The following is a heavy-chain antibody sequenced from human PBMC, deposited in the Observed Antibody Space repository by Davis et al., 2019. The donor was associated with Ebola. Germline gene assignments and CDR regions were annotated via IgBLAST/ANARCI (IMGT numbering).Heavy chain of an antibody. CDR1: GYSFTSYW. J-gene: IGHJ5*02. CDR2: IYPGDSDT. D-gene: IGHD6-6*01. V-gene: IGHV5-51*01. CDR3: ARRVSSSGLGWFDP. Sequence: GESLKISCKCSGYSFTSYWIGWVRQMPGKGLEWMGIIYPGDSDTRYSPSFQGQVPISADKSISTAYLQWSSLKASDTAMYYCARRVSSSGLGWFDPWGQGTLVTVSS.